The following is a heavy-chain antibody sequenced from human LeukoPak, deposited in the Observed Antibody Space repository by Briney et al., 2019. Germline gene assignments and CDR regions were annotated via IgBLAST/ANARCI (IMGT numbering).Heavy chain of an antibody. J-gene: IGHJ3*02. CDR2: ISGSGGST. Sequence: GGSLRLSCAASGFTFSSYAMSWVRQAPGKGLEWVSAISGSGGSTYYADSVKGRFTISRDNSKNTPYLQMNSLRAEDTAVYYCAKIVEMATVRDAFDIWGQGTMVTVSS. D-gene: IGHD5-24*01. CDR1: GFTFSSYA. V-gene: IGHV3-23*01. CDR3: AKIVEMATVRDAFDI.